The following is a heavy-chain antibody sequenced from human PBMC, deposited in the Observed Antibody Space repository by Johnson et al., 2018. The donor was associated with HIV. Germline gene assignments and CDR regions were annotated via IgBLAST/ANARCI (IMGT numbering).Heavy chain of an antibody. Sequence: VQLVESGGGLVQPGGSLRLSCAASGFTFSSYWMSWVRQAPGKGLEWVANIKQDGSEKYYVDSVKGRFTISRDNAKNSLYLQMNSLRAEDTAVYYCARFRDPYYVSSGYSRNDAFDIWGQGTMVTVSS. D-gene: IGHD3-22*01. V-gene: IGHV3-7*01. CDR2: IKQDGSEK. J-gene: IGHJ3*02. CDR1: GFTFSSYW. CDR3: ARFRDPYYVSSGYSRNDAFDI.